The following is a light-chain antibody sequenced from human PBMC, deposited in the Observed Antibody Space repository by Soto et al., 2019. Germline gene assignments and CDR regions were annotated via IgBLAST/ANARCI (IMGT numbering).Light chain of an antibody. CDR1: QNIRRN. Sequence: VMTQSPGTLSVSPGERGTLSCRASQNIRRNLAWYQQKPGQAPRLLIYRASTRAPGIPARFTGGGSGTEFTLTITSVQSDDFALYYCQQYENWPPVTFGGGTKVDIK. CDR3: QQYENWPPVT. V-gene: IGKV3-15*01. CDR2: RAS. J-gene: IGKJ4*01.